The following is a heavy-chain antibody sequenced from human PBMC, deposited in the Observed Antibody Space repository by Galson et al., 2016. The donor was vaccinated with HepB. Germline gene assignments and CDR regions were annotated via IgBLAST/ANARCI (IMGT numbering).Heavy chain of an antibody. Sequence: SLRLSCAASGFTFTDYYMSWIRQAPGKGLEWLSYISATGIRTYYADSVKGRFTTSRDNTKNSLYLQMNSLRVEDTAVYYCVRGIDPWGQGTLVTVSS. J-gene: IGHJ5*02. V-gene: IGHV3-11*01. CDR1: GFTFTDYY. CDR2: ISATGIRT. CDR3: VRGIDP.